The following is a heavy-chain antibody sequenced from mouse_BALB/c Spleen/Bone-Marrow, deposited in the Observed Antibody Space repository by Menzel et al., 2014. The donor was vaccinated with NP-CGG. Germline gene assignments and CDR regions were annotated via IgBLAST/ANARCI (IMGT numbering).Heavy chain of an antibody. CDR3: ARDNYYDYDGFAY. CDR2: INSNGGST. Sequence: EVQLVESGGGLVQPGGSLKISCAASGFTFSSYGMSWVRQTPDKRLDLVATINSNGGSTYYPDSVKGRFTISRDNAKNTLYLQMSSLKSEDTAMYYCARDNYYDYDGFAYWGQGTLVTVPA. J-gene: IGHJ3*01. CDR1: GFTFSSYG. V-gene: IGHV5-6-3*01. D-gene: IGHD2-4*01.